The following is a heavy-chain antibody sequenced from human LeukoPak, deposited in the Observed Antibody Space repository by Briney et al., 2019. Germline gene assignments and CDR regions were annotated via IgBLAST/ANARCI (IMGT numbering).Heavy chain of an antibody. J-gene: IGHJ6*03. Sequence: SQTLSLTCTVSGGSISSGSYYWSWIRQPAGKGLEWIGRIYTSGSTNYNPSLKSRVTISVDTSKNQFSLKLSSVTAADTAVYYCAKDIRTGYCSSTSCYWSFGYYYMDVWGKGTTVTVSS. CDR2: IYTSGST. CDR1: GGSISSGSYY. CDR3: AKDIRTGYCSSTSCYWSFGYYYMDV. D-gene: IGHD2-2*01. V-gene: IGHV4-61*02.